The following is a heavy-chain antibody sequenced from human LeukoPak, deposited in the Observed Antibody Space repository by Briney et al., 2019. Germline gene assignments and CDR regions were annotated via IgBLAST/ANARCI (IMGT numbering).Heavy chain of an antibody. CDR2: ISGGGDNT. V-gene: IGHV3-23*01. Sequence: PGGPLSLSCAVSGFPLSDFAMSWVRQAPGKGLEWVSTISGGGDNTYFADSVKGRFTISRDNSKNTLFLQMVSLRAEDTAVYYCAKFEGALLGNYYMDVWGKGTTVTVSS. CDR1: GFPLSDFA. CDR3: AKFEGALLGNYYMDV. J-gene: IGHJ6*03.